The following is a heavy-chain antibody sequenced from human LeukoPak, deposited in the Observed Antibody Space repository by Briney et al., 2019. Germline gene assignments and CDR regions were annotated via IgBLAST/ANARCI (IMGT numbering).Heavy chain of an antibody. J-gene: IGHJ4*02. V-gene: IGHV1-69*01. D-gene: IGHD1-26*01. CDR1: GGTFSSYA. CDR2: IIPIFGTA. CDR3: ASWLNTVGATGGYFDH. Sequence: SVKVSCKASGGTFSSYAISWVRQASGQGLEWMGGIIPIFGTANYAQKFQGRVTITADESTSTAYMELSSLRSEDTAVYYCASWLNTVGATGGYFDHWGQGTLVTVSS.